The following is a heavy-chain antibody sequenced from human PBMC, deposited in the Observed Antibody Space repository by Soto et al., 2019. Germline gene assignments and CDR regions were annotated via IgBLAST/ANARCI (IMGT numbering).Heavy chain of an antibody. D-gene: IGHD2-15*01. Sequence: PSATLSLTCTVSGGSISSGGYYWSWIRQHPGKVLEWIVYIYYSGSTYYNPSLKSRVTISVDTSKIQFSLKLSFVTAADTAVYYCARENCSGGSCYHAFDIWGQGTMVTVSS. CDR2: IYYSGST. CDR3: ARENCSGGSCYHAFDI. V-gene: IGHV4-31*03. J-gene: IGHJ3*02. CDR1: GGSISSGGYY.